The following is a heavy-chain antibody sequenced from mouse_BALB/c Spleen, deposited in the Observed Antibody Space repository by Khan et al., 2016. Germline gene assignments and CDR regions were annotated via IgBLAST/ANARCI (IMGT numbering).Heavy chain of an antibody. CDR2: IRYSGST. V-gene: IGHV3-2*02. J-gene: IGHJ1*01. Sequence: EVELVESGPGLVKPSQSLSLTCTVTGYSITSDYAWNWIRQFPGNKLEWMGYIRYSGSTTYNPSLKSRISITRDTSKNQFFLQLYSVTTEDTATYYCTRSPPATRYFDVWGAGTTVTVSS. CDR1: GYSITSDYA. CDR3: TRSPPATRYFDV. D-gene: IGHD3-1*01.